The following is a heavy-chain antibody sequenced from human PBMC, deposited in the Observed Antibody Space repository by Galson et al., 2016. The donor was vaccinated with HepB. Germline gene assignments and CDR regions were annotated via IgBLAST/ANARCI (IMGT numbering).Heavy chain of an antibody. CDR2: IWYDGSNK. CDR1: GFIFSNHG. Sequence: RLSCAASGFIFSNHGMHWVRQAPGKGLEWVAVIWYDGSNKYYADSVKGRFTLSRDNSKNTVYLQVNNVRAEDTALYYCARDGGAAGDFDCWGQGTLVTVSS. V-gene: IGHV3-33*01. CDR3: ARDGGAAGDFDC. J-gene: IGHJ4*02. D-gene: IGHD6-13*01.